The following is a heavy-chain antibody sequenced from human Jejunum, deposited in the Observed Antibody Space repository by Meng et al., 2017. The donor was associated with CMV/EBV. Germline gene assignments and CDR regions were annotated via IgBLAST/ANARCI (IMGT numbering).Heavy chain of an antibody. CDR2: IYDSGTT. J-gene: IGHJ4*02. D-gene: IGHD6-19*01. Sequence: EVQLVESGGGLVQPWGAVRLSCAASGFTVSSSYMSWVRQAPGKGLELVSLIYDSGTTYSEDSVKGRFTISRDSSKNTLFLQMDSLRVEDTAIYYCARWPSGWQFYFDSWGQGALVTVSS. CDR1: GFTVSSSY. CDR3: ARWPSGWQFYFDS. V-gene: IGHV3-66*01.